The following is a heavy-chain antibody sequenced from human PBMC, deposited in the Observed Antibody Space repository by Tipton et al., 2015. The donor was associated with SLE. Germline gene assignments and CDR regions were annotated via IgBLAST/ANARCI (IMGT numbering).Heavy chain of an antibody. CDR1: GFTFSSYA. CDR3: ATRQGSGWYQYFDY. D-gene: IGHD6-19*01. V-gene: IGHV3-23*03. Sequence: SLRLSCAASGFTFSSYAMTWVRQAPGKGLEWVSVIYSGGRIYYADSVKGRFTISRDNAKNSLYLQMNSLRAEDTAVYYCATRQGSGWYQYFDYWGQGTLVTVSS. CDR2: IYSGGRI. J-gene: IGHJ4*02.